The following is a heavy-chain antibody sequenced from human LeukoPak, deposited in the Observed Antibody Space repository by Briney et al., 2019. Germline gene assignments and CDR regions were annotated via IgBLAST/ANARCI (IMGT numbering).Heavy chain of an antibody. CDR3: ARHVSAGVATHPVDY. D-gene: IGHD5-12*01. Sequence: GGSLRVSCAASGFTFSNYGMHWVRQAPGKGLEWVTFIRYDGSDTYYADSVKGRFTISRDNSKNTLYLQMNSLRAEDTAVYYCARHVSAGVATHPVDYWGQGTLVTVSS. J-gene: IGHJ4*02. CDR1: GFTFSNYG. CDR2: IRYDGSDT. V-gene: IGHV3-30*02.